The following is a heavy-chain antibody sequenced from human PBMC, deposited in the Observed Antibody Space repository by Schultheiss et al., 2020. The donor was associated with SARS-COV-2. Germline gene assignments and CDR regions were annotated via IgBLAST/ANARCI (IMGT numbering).Heavy chain of an antibody. CDR2: IKQDGSNK. Sequence: GGSLRLSCAASGFTFSSYWMTWVRQAPGKGLEWVASIKQDGSNKHYVDSVKGRFTISRDNAKNSLYLQMNSLRAEDTAVYYCARDGGWIQLDYWGQGTLVTVSS. D-gene: IGHD5-18*01. J-gene: IGHJ4*02. V-gene: IGHV3-7*01. CDR1: GFTFSSYW. CDR3: ARDGGWIQLDY.